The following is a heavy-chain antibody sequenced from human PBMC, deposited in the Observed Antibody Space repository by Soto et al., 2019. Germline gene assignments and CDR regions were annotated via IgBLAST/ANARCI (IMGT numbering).Heavy chain of an antibody. V-gene: IGHV1-3*01. CDR1: GYTFTSYA. CDR2: INAGNGNT. J-gene: IGHJ6*02. Sequence: QVQLVQSGAEVKKPGASVKVSCKASGYTFTSYAMHWVRQAPGQRLEWMGWINAGNGNTKYSQKFQGRVTITRDTSASTAYMELSSLGSEDTAVYYCARGVGATTSYYYYGMDVWGQGTTVTVSS. CDR3: ARGVGATTSYYYYGMDV. D-gene: IGHD1-26*01.